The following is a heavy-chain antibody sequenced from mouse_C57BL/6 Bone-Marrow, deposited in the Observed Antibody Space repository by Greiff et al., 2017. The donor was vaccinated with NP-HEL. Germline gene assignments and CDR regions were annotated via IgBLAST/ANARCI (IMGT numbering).Heavy chain of an antibody. CDR1: GYTFTTYP. D-gene: IGHD1-1*02. CDR3: ASGVNYCYYVYY. CDR2: FHPYNDDT. Sequence: VQLQQSGAELVKPGASVKMSCKASGYTFTTYPIEWVKQKPGKSLEWIGNFHPYNDDTEYNEKFKNKATLTVEKSSSTVYLELSRLTSEASSVYYCASGVNYCYYVYYGGQGTTLTVTS. J-gene: IGHJ2*01. V-gene: IGHV1-47*01.